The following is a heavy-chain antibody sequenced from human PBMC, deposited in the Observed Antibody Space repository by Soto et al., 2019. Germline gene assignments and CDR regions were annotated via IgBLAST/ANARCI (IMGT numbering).Heavy chain of an antibody. CDR1: GFSLSTSGVG. V-gene: IGHV2-5*02. CDR2: IYWDDDK. CDR3: AHRPSYCSGYSCYSGFDY. J-gene: IGHJ4*02. D-gene: IGHD2-15*01. Sequence: QITLKESGPTLVKPTQTLTLTCTFSGFSLSTSGVGVGWIRQPPGKALEWLALIYWDDDKRYSPSLKSRLTXXQXXSKHHVVLTMTNLDPVDTATYYCAHRPSYCSGYSCYSGFDYWGQGTLVTVSS.